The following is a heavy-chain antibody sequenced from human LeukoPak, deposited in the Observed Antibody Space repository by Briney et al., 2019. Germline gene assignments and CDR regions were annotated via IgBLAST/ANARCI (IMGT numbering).Heavy chain of an antibody. V-gene: IGHV4-61*02. J-gene: IGHJ4*02. Sequence: KSSETLSLTCTVSGDSISSGSYYWSWIRQPAGKGLEWVGRIYTNGITDYNPSLKSRVTMSVDTSKNQFSLKLSSVTAADTAVYYCARVVGASIDYWGQGTLVTVSS. CDR2: IYTNGIT. CDR1: GDSISSGSYY. CDR3: ARVVGASIDY. D-gene: IGHD1-26*01.